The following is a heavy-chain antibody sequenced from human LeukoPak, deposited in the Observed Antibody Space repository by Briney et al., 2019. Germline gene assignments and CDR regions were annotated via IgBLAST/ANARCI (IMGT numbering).Heavy chain of an antibody. D-gene: IGHD3-9*01. Sequence: ASVKVSCKASGGTFSSYAISWVRQAPGQGLEWMGGIIPIFGTANYAQKFQGRVTITTDESTSTAYMELSSLRSEDTAVYYCARSLVIISTDYYYYMDVWGKGTTVTVSS. CDR3: ARSLVIISTDYYYYMDV. CDR1: GGTFSSYA. J-gene: IGHJ6*03. CDR2: IIPIFGTA. V-gene: IGHV1-69*05.